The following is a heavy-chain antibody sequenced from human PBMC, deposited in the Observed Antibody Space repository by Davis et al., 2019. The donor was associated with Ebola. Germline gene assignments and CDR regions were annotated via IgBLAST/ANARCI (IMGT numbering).Heavy chain of an antibody. CDR2: IKEDGGEK. J-gene: IGHJ4*02. V-gene: IGHV3-7*03. CDR1: GFMFSNCG. CDR3: ASISLAASYLDY. D-gene: IGHD6-19*01. Sequence: GGSLRLSCAASGFMFSNCGTTWVRQAPGKGLEWVANIKEDGGEKYYVDSVEGRFTISRDNVKNSLYLQMNFLRADDTAVYYCASISLAASYLDYWGQGALVTVSS.